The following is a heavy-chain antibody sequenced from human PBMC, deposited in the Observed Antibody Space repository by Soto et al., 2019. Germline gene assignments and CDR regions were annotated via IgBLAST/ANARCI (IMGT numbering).Heavy chain of an antibody. CDR3: ARTYCTNGVCYLGASVI. V-gene: IGHV1-18*01. Sequence: ASVKVSCKASGYTFTSYGISWVRQAPGQGLEWMGWISAYNGNTNYAQKLQGRVTMTTDTSTSTAYMELRSLRSDDTAVYYCARTYCTNGVCYLGASVIWGQATMRTV. J-gene: IGHJ3*02. CDR2: ISAYNGNT. D-gene: IGHD2-8*01. CDR1: GYTFTSYG.